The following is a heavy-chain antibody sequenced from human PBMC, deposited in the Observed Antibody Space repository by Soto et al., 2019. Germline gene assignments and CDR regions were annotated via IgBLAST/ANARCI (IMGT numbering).Heavy chain of an antibody. D-gene: IGHD5-18*01. CDR1: GYTFTNND. CDR3: ARMESFGSLNWFDP. CDR2: MNPGSGDT. V-gene: IGHV1-8*02. J-gene: IGHJ5*02. Sequence: QVQLVQSGAEVKKPGASVKVSCKASGYTFTNNDVSWVRQATGQGLEWMGWMNPGSGDTGYAQKFPGRVTMSRDISIATAYMELNSLTSEDTAIYYCARMESFGSLNWFDPWGQGTLVTVSS.